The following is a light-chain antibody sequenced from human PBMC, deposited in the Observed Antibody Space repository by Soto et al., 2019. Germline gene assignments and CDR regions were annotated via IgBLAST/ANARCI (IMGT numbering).Light chain of an antibody. CDR1: QTLSSNY. V-gene: IGKV3-20*01. CDR3: QQYDGSIPFT. CDR2: RAS. Sequence: DIVLTQSPGTLSLSPGERATLSCRASQTLSSNYLAWYQQKPGQAPRLLIFRASIRATGIPDRFSGSGSGTDFTLTITRLEPEDFAVYYCQQYDGSIPFTFGPGTKVDIK. J-gene: IGKJ3*01.